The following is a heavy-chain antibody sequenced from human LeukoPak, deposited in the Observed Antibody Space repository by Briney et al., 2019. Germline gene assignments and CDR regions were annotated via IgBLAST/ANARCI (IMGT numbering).Heavy chain of an antibody. Sequence: SETLSLTCTVSGGSISSYYWSWIRQPPGKGLEWIGYIYYSGSTNYNPSLKSRVTISVDTSKNQFSLKVSSVTAADTAVYYCARLEMATIMAFDIWGQGTMVTVTS. CDR2: IYYSGST. D-gene: IGHD5-24*01. J-gene: IGHJ3*02. CDR3: ARLEMATIMAFDI. CDR1: GGSISSYY. V-gene: IGHV4-59*01.